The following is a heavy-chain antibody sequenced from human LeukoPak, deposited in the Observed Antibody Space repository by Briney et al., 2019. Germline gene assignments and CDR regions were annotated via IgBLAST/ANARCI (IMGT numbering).Heavy chain of an antibody. D-gene: IGHD5-18*01. V-gene: IGHV3-30*03. CDR1: GFTFSSYG. CDR2: ISYDGTNK. CDR3: ARGGYSYGLTY. J-gene: IGHJ4*02. Sequence: GGSLRLSCAASGFTFSSYGMHWVRQAPGKGLDWVALISYDGTNKYYADSVKGRFIISRDNSKNMLYLQMNSLRAEDTAVYYCARGGYSYGLTYWGQGTLVTVSS.